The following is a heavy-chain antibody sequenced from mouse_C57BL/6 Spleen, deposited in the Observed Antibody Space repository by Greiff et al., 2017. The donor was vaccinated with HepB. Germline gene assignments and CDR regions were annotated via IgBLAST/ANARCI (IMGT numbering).Heavy chain of an antibody. V-gene: IGHV7-1*01. Sequence: EVQRVESGGGLVQSGRSLRLSCATSGFTFSDFYMEWVRQAPGKGLEWIAASRNKANDYTTEYSASVKGRFIVSRDTSQSILYLQMNALRAEDTAIYYCARANWEGYFDYWGQGTTLTVSS. D-gene: IGHD4-1*01. CDR2: SRNKANDYTT. CDR3: ARANWEGYFDY. CDR1: GFTFSDFY. J-gene: IGHJ2*01.